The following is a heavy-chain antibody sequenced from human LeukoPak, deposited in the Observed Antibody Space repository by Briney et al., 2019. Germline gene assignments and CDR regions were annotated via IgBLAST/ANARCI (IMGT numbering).Heavy chain of an antibody. CDR2: ISAYNDNT. CDR3: ARGRVRDYLTY. J-gene: IGHJ4*02. Sequence: GASVKVSCKASGYTFTSYGISWVRQPPGQGLEWMGWISAYNDNTNSAQKLQGRVTMTTDTSTSTAYMSLRSLRADDTAVYNCARGRVRDYLTYWGQGTLVTVSS. CDR1: GYTFTSYG. V-gene: IGHV1-18*01. D-gene: IGHD4-17*01.